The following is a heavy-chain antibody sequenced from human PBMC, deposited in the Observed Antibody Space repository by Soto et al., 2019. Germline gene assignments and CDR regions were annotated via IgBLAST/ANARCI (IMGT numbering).Heavy chain of an antibody. D-gene: IGHD6-13*01. V-gene: IGHV1-18*04. CDR2: IGPESGAT. J-gene: IGHJ4*02. Sequence: ASVKVSCKASGYTFTGHYIHWVRQAPEQGPEWMGEIGPESGATRYAQKLQGRVTMTTDTSTSTAYMELRSLRSDDTAVYYCARDVPLLAAAGSTFDYWGQGTLVTVSS. CDR1: GYTFTGHY. CDR3: ARDVPLLAAAGSTFDY.